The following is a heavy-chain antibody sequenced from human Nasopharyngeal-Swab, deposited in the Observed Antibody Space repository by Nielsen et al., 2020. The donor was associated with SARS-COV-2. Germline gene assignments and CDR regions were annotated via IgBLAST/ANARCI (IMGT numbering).Heavy chain of an antibody. V-gene: IGHV4-39*01. CDR2: IYSSGST. CDR3: AGLVVLGGPTDFDY. Sequence: SETLSLTCTVSGDSISSSSYYWGWIRQPPGKGLEWIGSIYSSGSTYYNPSLKSRVTTSVDTSKNQFSLKLSSVTAADTAVYYCAGLVVLGGPTDFDYWGQGTLVTVSS. J-gene: IGHJ4*02. CDR1: GDSISSSSYY. D-gene: IGHD3-16*01.